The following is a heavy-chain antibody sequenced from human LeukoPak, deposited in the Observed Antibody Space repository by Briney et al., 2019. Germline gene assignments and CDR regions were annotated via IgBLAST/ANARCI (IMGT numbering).Heavy chain of an antibody. D-gene: IGHD2/OR15-2a*01. CDR3: ARLTSHTTTSHYYYFYLDV. CDR2: INPNSGGT. J-gene: IGHJ6*03. V-gene: IGHV1-2*02. Sequence: ASVKVSCKASGYTFTGYYMHWVRQAPGQGLEWMGWINPNSGGTNYAQKIQGRVTMTTDTSTSTAYMELTSLRIDDTAVYYCARLTSHTTTSHYYYFYLDVWGEGTTVTISS. CDR1: GYTFTGYY.